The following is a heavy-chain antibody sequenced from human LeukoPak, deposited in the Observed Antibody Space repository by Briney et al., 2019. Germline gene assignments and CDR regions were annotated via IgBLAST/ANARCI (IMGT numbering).Heavy chain of an antibody. CDR3: ARVYITGTGQIDY. J-gene: IGHJ4*02. D-gene: IGHD1-7*01. V-gene: IGHV1-69*13. CDR1: GGTFSSYA. Sequence: SVKVSCKASGGTFSSYAISWVRQAPGQGLEWMGGIIPIFGTADYAQKFQGRVTITADESTSTAYMELSSLRSEDTAVYYCARVYITGTGQIDYWGQGTLVTVSS. CDR2: IIPIFGTA.